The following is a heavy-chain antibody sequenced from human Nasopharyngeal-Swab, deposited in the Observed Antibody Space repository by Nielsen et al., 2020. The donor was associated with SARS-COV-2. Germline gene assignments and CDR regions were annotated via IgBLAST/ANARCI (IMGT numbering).Heavy chain of an antibody. V-gene: IGHV3-21*01. CDR1: GFTFSSYS. D-gene: IGHD3-10*01. CDR3: ARDHVLPDAFDI. J-gene: IGHJ3*02. CDR2: ISSSSSYI. Sequence: ETLSLTCAASGFTFSSYSMNWVRQAPGKGLEWVSSISSSSSYIYYADSVKGRSTISRDNAKNSLYLQMNSLRAEDTAVYYCARDHVLPDAFDIWGQGTMVTVSS.